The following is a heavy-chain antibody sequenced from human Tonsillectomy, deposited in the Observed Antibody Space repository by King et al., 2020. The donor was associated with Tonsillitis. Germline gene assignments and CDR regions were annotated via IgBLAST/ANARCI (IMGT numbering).Heavy chain of an antibody. V-gene: IGHV3-48*03. J-gene: IGHJ4*02. CDR1: GFTFSSYE. CDR2: IRSSDSTR. Sequence: VQLVESGGGLVQPGGSLRLSCAASGFTFSSYEMNWVRQAPGKGLEWVSYIRSSDSTRNYADSVKCRFTISRDNAKNSLYLQMNSLRAEDTAVYYCVGWLGYWGQGTLVTVSS. CDR3: VGWLGY. D-gene: IGHD5-12*01.